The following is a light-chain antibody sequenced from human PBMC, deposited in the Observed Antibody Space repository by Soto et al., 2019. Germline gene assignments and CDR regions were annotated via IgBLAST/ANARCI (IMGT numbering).Light chain of an antibody. J-gene: IGKJ5*01. CDR3: QQRSNWPPRIT. CDR1: QSVSSY. Sequence: EIVLTQSPATLSLSPGERATLSCRASQSVSSYLAWYQQKPGQAPRLLIYDASNRATGIPARFSGSGSGTDFTLTISSLGPEDFAVYYCQQRSNWPPRITFGLGTRLEIK. V-gene: IGKV3-11*01. CDR2: DAS.